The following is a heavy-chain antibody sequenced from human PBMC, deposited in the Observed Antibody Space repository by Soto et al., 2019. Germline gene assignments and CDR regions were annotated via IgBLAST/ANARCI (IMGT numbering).Heavy chain of an antibody. Sequence: PSETLSLTCTVSGGSVSSGSYYWSWIRQPPGKGLEWIGYIYYSGSTNYNPSLKSRVTISVDTSKNQFSLKLSSVTAADTAVYYCARESEDSSGYYFGWFDPWGQGTLVTVSS. CDR3: ARESEDSSGYYFGWFDP. J-gene: IGHJ5*02. D-gene: IGHD3-22*01. CDR2: IYYSGST. CDR1: GGSVSSGSYY. V-gene: IGHV4-61*01.